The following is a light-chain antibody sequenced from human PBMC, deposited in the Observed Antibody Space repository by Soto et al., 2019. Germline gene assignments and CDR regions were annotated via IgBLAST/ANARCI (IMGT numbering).Light chain of an antibody. CDR1: QGVSSA. CDR2: GAS. J-gene: IGKJ4*01. V-gene: IGKV3-15*01. Sequence: EIVMTQSPATLSVSQGERATLSCRASQGVSSALAWYQQKPGQAPRLLVYGASTRATGLPARFSGSGSGTEFTLTISSLQSEDFAVYYCQQYNNWPLTFGGGTKVDIK. CDR3: QQYNNWPLT.